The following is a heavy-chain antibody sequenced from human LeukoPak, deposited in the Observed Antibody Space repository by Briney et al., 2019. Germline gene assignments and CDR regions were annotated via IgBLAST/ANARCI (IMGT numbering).Heavy chain of an antibody. CDR1: GFTFSNSG. CDR3: AGYVWGTYRYTNY. V-gene: IGHV3-30*02. J-gene: IGHJ4*02. Sequence: GGSLRLSCAASGFTFSNSGMHWVRQAPGKGLEWVAFMRYDGSNQYYGDSVKGRFTISRDISKNTLYLQMNSLRAEDTAVYYCAGYVWGTYRYTNYWGQGTLVTVSS. D-gene: IGHD3-16*02. CDR2: MRYDGSNQ.